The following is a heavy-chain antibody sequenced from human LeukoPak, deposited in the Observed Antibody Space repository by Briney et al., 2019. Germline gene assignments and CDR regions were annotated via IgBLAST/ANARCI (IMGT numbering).Heavy chain of an antibody. Sequence: SETLSLTCTVSGGSISSGSYYWSWMCQPPGKEMEWIGSLYHSGRTYYNPSLKSRVTISEDSSKNQISLKMTSVTVADTAVYYCAREFYDISAGYSAQGDVFDVWGQGTVVTVSS. CDR1: GGSISSGSYY. CDR2: LYHSGRT. V-gene: IGHV4-39*07. D-gene: IGHD3-9*01. CDR3: AREFYDISAGYSAQGDVFDV. J-gene: IGHJ3*01.